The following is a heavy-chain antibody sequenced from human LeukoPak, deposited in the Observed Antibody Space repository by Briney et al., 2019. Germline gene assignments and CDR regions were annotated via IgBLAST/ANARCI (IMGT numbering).Heavy chain of an antibody. CDR3: ARDRSYGDYVFGY. D-gene: IGHD4-17*01. J-gene: IGHJ4*02. CDR2: IYSDGTT. CDR1: GFNLIYNY. V-gene: IGHV3-66*01. Sequence: PGGSLRLSCAASGFNLIYNYMTWVRQAPGQGLEWVSVIYSDGTTRYADFAKDRFTISRDTANNMVYLQMNTPRAEDTAVYYCARDRSYGDYVFGYWGQGTLVTVSS.